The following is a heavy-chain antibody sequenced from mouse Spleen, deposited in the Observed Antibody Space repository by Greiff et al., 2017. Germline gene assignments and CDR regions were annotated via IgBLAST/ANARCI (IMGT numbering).Heavy chain of an antibody. V-gene: IGHV6-3*01. CDR3: NKNWEEIAMDY. Sequence: EVQLQQSGGGLVQPGGSMKLSCVASGFTFSNYWMNWVRQSPEKGLEWVAQIRLKSDNYATHYAESVKGRFTISRDDSKSSVYLQMNNLRAEDTGIYYCNKNWEEIAMDYWGQGTSVTVSS. D-gene: IGHD4-1*01. J-gene: IGHJ4*01. CDR2: IRLKSDNYAT. CDR1: GFTFSNYW.